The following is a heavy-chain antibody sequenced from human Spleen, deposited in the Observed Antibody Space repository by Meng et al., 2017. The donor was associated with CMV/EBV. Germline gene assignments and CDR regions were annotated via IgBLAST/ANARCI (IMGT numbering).Heavy chain of an antibody. Sequence: GESLKISCAASGFTFSSYSMNWVRQAPGKGLEWVSSISSSSSYIYYADSVKGRFTISRDNSKNTLYLQMNSLRAEDTAVYYCAKWDTAMVDAFDIWGQGTMVTVSS. CDR1: GFTFSSYS. D-gene: IGHD5-18*01. CDR3: AKWDTAMVDAFDI. J-gene: IGHJ3*02. CDR2: ISSSSSYI. V-gene: IGHV3-21*04.